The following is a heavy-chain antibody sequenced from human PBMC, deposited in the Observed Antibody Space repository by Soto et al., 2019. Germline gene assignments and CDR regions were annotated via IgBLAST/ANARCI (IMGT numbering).Heavy chain of an antibody. CDR3: ARDPLWGTAMVLWYFDL. J-gene: IGHJ2*01. CDR1: GFTFGDYA. CDR2: ISYDGSNK. V-gene: IGHV3-30-3*01. D-gene: IGHD5-18*01. Sequence: PGGSLRLSCIASGFTFGDYAMSWFRQAPGKGLEWVAVISYDGSNKYYADSVKGRFTISRDNSKNTLYLQMNSLRAEDTAVYYCARDPLWGTAMVLWYFDLWGRGTLVTVSS.